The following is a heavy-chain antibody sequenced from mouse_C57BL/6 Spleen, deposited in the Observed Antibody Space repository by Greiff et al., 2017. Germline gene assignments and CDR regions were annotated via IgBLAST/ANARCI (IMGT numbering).Heavy chain of an antibody. Sequence: VQLQQSVAELVRPGASVKLSCTASGFNIKNTYMNWVKQRPEQGLEWIGRIDPANGNTKYATKFQGKATITADTSSNTAYLQLSSLTSEDAAIYYCAQGNYTCNYAAYWGQGTLVTVSA. V-gene: IGHV14-3*01. CDR2: IDPANGNT. D-gene: IGHD2-1*01. CDR3: AQGNYTCNYAAY. CDR1: GFNIKNTY. J-gene: IGHJ3*01.